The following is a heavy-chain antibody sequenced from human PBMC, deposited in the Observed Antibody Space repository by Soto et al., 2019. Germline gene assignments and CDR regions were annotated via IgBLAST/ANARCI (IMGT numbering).Heavy chain of an antibody. D-gene: IGHD1-26*01. CDR2: IWYDGSNK. J-gene: IGHJ2*01. CDR1: GFTFSSYG. V-gene: IGHV3-33*01. CDR3: EREWGGVASGSYDVYFDL. Sequence: QVQLVESGGGVVQPGRSLRLSCAASGFTFSSYGMHWVRQAPGKGLEWVAVIWYDGSNKYYADSVKGRFTISRDNSKNTMYLQMNSLRAEDTAVYYCEREWGGVASGSYDVYFDLWGRGTLVTVSS.